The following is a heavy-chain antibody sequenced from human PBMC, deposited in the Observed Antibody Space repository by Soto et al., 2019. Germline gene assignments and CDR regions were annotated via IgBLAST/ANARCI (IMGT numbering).Heavy chain of an antibody. Sequence: QVQLVESGGGVVQPGRSLRLSCAASGFTFSSYGMHWVRQAPGKGLEWVAVIWYDGSNKYYADSVKGRFTISRDNSKNTLYLQMNSLRAEDTAVYYCARDDILTPSLDVWGQGTTVTVSS. J-gene: IGHJ6*02. V-gene: IGHV3-33*01. CDR1: GFTFSSYG. CDR2: IWYDGSNK. D-gene: IGHD3-9*01. CDR3: ARDDILTPSLDV.